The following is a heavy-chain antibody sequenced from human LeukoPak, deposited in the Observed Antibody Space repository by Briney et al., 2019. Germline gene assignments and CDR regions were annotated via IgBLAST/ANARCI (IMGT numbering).Heavy chain of an antibody. V-gene: IGHV3-15*01. J-gene: IGHJ1*01. CDR1: GFTLNNAW. D-gene: IGHD3-22*01. CDR3: TTDRYYDNSELQFQH. Sequence: GGSLRLSCAASGFTLNNAWMSWVRQAPGKGLEWLGRIKRETDGGTIDYAAPVKGRFTISRDDSRNTPYLQMDSLKIEDTAVYYCTTDRYYDNSELQFQHWGQGTLVTVSS. CDR2: IKRETDGGTI.